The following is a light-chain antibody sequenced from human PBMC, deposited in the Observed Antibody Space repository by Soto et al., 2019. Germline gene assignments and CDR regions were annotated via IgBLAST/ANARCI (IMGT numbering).Light chain of an antibody. J-gene: IGLJ3*02. CDR1: SSGVGGYNY. CDR2: DVS. V-gene: IGLV2-11*01. CDR3: CSYAGSYTWV. Sequence: QSALTQPRSVSGSPGQSVTISCTGTSSGVGGYNYVSWYQQHPGKAPKLMIYDVSKRPSGVPDRFSGSKSGNTASLTISGLQADDEADYYCCSYAGSYTWVFGGGTKVTVL.